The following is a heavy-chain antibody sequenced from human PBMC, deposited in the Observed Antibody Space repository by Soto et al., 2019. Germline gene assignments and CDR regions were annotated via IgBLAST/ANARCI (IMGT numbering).Heavy chain of an antibody. Sequence: GGSLRLSCAASGFTFSRYSMNWVRQAPGKGLEWLSYIDSSSKTIYYADSVKGRFIISRDDAKNSLYLQMNSLKTEDTAVYYCTTGAEAVVTAIGVDYWGQGTLVTVSS. J-gene: IGHJ4*02. CDR3: TTGAEAVVTAIGVDY. CDR2: IDSSSKTI. D-gene: IGHD2-21*02. CDR1: GFTFSRYS. V-gene: IGHV3-48*01.